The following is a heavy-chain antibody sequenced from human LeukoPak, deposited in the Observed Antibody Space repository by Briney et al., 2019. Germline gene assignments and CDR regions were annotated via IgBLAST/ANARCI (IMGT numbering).Heavy chain of an antibody. CDR3: ARYGEARRWLQFGRRVHEYNWFDP. Sequence: ASVKVSCKASGYTFTSYGISWVRQAPGQVLEWMGWLSAYNGNTNYAQKLQGRVTMTTDTSTSTAYMELRSLRSDDTAVYYCARYGEARRWLQFGRRVHEYNWFDPWGQGTLVTVSS. CDR1: GYTFTSYG. J-gene: IGHJ5*02. CDR2: LSAYNGNT. V-gene: IGHV1-18*01. D-gene: IGHD5-24*01.